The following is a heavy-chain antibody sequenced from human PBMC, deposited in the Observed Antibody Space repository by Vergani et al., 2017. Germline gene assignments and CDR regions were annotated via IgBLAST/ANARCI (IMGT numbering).Heavy chain of an antibody. CDR3: TSYCSNGGCYTHAFDI. V-gene: IGHV3-73*02. Sequence: EVQLVESGGGLVQPGGSLKLSCAASGFTFSGSAMHWVRKASGKGLEWVGRIRSKANSYATAYAASVKGRFTISRDDSKNTAYLQMNSLKTEDTAVYYCTSYCSNGGCYTHAFDIWGQGTMVTVSS. J-gene: IGHJ3*02. CDR2: IRSKANSYAT. CDR1: GFTFSGSA. D-gene: IGHD2-8*01.